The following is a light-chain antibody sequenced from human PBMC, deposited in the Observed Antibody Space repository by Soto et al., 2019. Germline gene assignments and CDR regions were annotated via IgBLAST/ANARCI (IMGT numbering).Light chain of an antibody. CDR2: GAA. Sequence: EIVLTQSPGTLSLSPGERATLSCRASQSVTSSYLAWYQQKPGQAPRVLIYGAARRATGIPDRFSGSGSGTDFTLTISRLEPEDFAVYYCQQYDNSPLTFGGGTKVDIK. CDR1: QSVTSSY. CDR3: QQYDNSPLT. J-gene: IGKJ4*01. V-gene: IGKV3-20*01.